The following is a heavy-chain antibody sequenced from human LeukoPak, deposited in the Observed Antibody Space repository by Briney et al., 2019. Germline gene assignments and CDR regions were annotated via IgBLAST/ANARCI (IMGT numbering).Heavy chain of an antibody. J-gene: IGHJ4*02. Sequence: GASVKVSCKASGGTFSSYAISWVRQAPGQGLEWMGGIIPIFGTANYAQKFQGRVTITADKSTSTAYMELSSLGSEDMAVYYCARGSSGWWYYFDYWGQGTLVTVSS. CDR2: IIPIFGTA. CDR1: GGTFSSYA. V-gene: IGHV1-69*06. CDR3: ARGSSGWWYYFDY. D-gene: IGHD6-19*01.